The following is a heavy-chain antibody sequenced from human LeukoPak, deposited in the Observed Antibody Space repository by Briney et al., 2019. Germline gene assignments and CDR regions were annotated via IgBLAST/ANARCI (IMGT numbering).Heavy chain of an antibody. CDR1: GYTFTSYG. D-gene: IGHD3-10*01. J-gene: IGHJ6*02. V-gene: IGHV1-18*01. CDR3: ARDMGFLWFGESPYYYYGMDV. CDR2: ISAYNGNT. Sequence: ASVTVSCKASGYTFTSYGISWVRQAPGQGLEWMGWISAYNGNTNYAQKLQGRVTMTTDTSTSTAYMELRSLRSDDTAMYYCARDMGFLWFGESPYYYYGMDVWGQGTTVTVSS.